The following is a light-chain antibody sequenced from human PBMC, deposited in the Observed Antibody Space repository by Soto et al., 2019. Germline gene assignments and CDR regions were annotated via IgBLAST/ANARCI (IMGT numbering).Light chain of an antibody. J-gene: IGLJ3*02. CDR3: SSYTTSNTGV. Sequence: QSALTQPASVSGSPGQSITISCTGTSSDVGAYDSVCWYQQHPGKAPKFMLYEVSNRPSGLSNRFSGSKSGNTASLTISGLQAEDEADYYCSSYTTSNTGVFGGGTKLTVL. V-gene: IGLV2-14*01. CDR2: EVS. CDR1: SSDVGAYDS.